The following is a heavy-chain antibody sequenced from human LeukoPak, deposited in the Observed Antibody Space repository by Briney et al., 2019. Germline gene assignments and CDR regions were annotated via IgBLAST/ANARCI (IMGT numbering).Heavy chain of an antibody. V-gene: IGHV1-69*04. CDR2: IIPILGIA. CDR3: ASRGGVVVPAAHDAFDI. D-gene: IGHD2-2*01. J-gene: IGHJ3*02. CDR1: GGTFSSYA. Sequence: SVKVSCKASGGTFSSYAISWVRQAPGQGLEWMGRIIPILGIANYAQKFQGRVTITADKSTSTAYMELSSLRSEDTAVYYCASRGGVVVPAAHDAFDIWGQGTMVTVSS.